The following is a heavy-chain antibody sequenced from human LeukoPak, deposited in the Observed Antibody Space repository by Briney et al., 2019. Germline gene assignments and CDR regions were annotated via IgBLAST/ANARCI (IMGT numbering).Heavy chain of an antibody. CDR1: GYTFTSNY. J-gene: IGHJ6*02. CDR2: INPSGGST. CDR3: ARGKKADSSGFYYGLDV. Sequence: ASVQVSCKAPGYTFTSNYMHWVRQAPGQGLEWMGIINPSGGSTSYAQKFQGRVTMTRDTSTSTVYMELSSLRSEDTAVYYCARGKKADSSGFYYGLDVWGQGNTVTVSS. D-gene: IGHD6-6*01. V-gene: IGHV1-46*01.